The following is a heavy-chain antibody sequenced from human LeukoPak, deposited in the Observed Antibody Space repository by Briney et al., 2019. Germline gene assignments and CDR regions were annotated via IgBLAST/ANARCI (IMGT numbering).Heavy chain of an antibody. D-gene: IGHD3-22*01. V-gene: IGHV3-21*01. CDR1: GFTFSSYS. CDR2: ISSSSSYI. Sequence: PGGSLRLSCAASGFTFSSYSMNWVRQAPGKGLEWVSSISSSSSYIYYADSVKGRFTISRDNAKNSLYLQMNSLRAEDTAVYYCAREYYDSSGYYYDAFDYWGQGTLVTVSS. CDR3: AREYYDSSGYYYDAFDY. J-gene: IGHJ4*02.